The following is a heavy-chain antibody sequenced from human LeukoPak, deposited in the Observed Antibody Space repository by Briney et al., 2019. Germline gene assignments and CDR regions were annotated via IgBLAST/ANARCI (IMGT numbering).Heavy chain of an antibody. CDR2: ISSSSTI. V-gene: IGHV3-48*04. J-gene: IGHJ4*02. D-gene: IGHD6-6*01. CDR3: SAGSSGWLWDY. Sequence: PGGSLRLSCAASGFTFSSYSMNWVRQAPGKGLEWVSYISSSSTIYYADSVKGRFTISRDNAKNSLYLQMNGLRAEDTAVYYCSAGSSGWLWDYWGQGTLVTVSS. CDR1: GFTFSSYS.